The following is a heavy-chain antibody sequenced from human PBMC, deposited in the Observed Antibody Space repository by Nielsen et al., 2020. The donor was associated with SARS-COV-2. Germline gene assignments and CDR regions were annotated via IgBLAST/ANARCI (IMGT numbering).Heavy chain of an antibody. Sequence: GESLKISCAASGFTFSSYSMNWVRQAPGKGLEWVSYISSSSTIYYADSVKGRFTISRDNAKNSLYLQMNSLRDEDTAVYYCARWYGITIFEWFDYWGQGTLVTVSS. CDR1: GFTFSSYS. CDR2: ISSSSTI. J-gene: IGHJ4*02. D-gene: IGHD3-3*01. V-gene: IGHV3-48*02. CDR3: ARWYGITIFEWFDY.